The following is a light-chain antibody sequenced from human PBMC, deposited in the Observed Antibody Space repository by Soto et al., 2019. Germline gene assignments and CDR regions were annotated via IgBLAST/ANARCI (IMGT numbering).Light chain of an antibody. J-gene: IGKJ5*01. CDR2: DAS. CDR1: QSVSTY. CDR3: QQRSSWIT. Sequence: EILKTQSPATLAVAPVEVDTLTCRASQSVSTYLAWYQQKPGQAPRLLIYDASNRATGIPARFSGSGSATDFTLTISSLGPEDFAVYYCQQRSSWITFGQGTRLEIK. V-gene: IGKV3-11*01.